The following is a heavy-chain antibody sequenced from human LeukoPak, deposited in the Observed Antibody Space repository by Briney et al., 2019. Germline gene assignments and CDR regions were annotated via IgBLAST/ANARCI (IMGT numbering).Heavy chain of an antibody. V-gene: IGHV3-23*01. D-gene: IGHD2/OR15-2a*01. J-gene: IGHJ1*01. CDR1: GVTFSSYS. CDR3: AKTLFYDRGHETFQH. Sequence: VGSLRLSCAASGVTFSSYSMNWVRQAPGXGLEWVSAISGSGGRTNYAPSVKGRFTISRDNSKHKLYLQMNSLRAEDTAVYYCAKTLFYDRGHETFQHWGQGTLVTVSS. CDR2: ISGSGGRT.